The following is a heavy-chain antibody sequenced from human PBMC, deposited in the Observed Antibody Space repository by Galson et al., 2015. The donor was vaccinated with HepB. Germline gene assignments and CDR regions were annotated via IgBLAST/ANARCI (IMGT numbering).Heavy chain of an antibody. Sequence: SVKVSCKASGGTFSSYAISWVRQAPGQGLEWMGGIIPIFGTANYAQKFQGRVTITADESTSTAYMELSSLRSEDTAVYYCATSVPSSTYYYDSSGYSHFDYWGQGTLVTVSS. CDR3: ATSVPSSTYYYDSSGYSHFDY. CDR2: IIPIFGTA. J-gene: IGHJ4*02. V-gene: IGHV1-69*13. CDR1: GGTFSSYA. D-gene: IGHD3-22*01.